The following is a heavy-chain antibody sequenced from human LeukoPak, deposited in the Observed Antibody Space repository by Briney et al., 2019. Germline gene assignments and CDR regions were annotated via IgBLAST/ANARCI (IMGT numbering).Heavy chain of an antibody. D-gene: IGHD6-6*01. J-gene: IGHJ4*02. Sequence: SETLSLTCAVYGGSFSGYYWSWIRQTPGKGLEWIGKIIHSGSTNYSPSLKSRVTISLDAAKSQFSLRLTSVTAADTAVYYCAGYSGSPRYFDYWGQGTLVTVSS. V-gene: IGHV4-34*12. CDR1: GGSFSGYY. CDR3: AGYSGSPRYFDY. CDR2: IIHSGST.